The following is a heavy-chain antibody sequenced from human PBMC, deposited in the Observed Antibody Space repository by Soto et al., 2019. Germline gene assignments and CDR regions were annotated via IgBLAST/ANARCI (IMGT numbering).Heavy chain of an antibody. V-gene: IGHV3-21*01. CDR1: GFTFSSYS. CDR3: ARNGYAPSDYYYGMDV. J-gene: IGHJ6*02. CDR2: ISSSSSYI. D-gene: IGHD5-18*01. Sequence: GGSLRLSCAASGFTFSSYSMNWVRQAPGKGLEWVSSISSSSSYIYYADSVKGRFTISRDNAKNSLYLQMNSLRAEDTALYYCARNGYAPSDYYYGMDVWGQGTTVTVSS.